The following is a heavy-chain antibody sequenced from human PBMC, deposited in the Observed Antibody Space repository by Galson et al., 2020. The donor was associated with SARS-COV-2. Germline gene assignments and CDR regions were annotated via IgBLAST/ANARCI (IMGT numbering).Heavy chain of an antibody. J-gene: IGHJ3*01. CDR1: GFTFSTYS. D-gene: IGHD3-3*01. CDR2: ISSSSSYI. CDR3: ARAQLRTIFGVVTEALDALDF. Sequence: GGSLRLSCAASGFTFSTYSMNWVRKAPGKGLEWVSFISSSSSYIYYADSVKGRFTISRDNAKNSLYLQMNSLRAEDTAVYYCARAQLRTIFGVVTEALDALDFWGQGTMVTVSS. V-gene: IGHV3-21*01.